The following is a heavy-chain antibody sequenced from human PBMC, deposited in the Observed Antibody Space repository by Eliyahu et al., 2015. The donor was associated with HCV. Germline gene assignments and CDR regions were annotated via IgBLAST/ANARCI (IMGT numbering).Heavy chain of an antibody. D-gene: IGHD6-13*01. CDR2: IYYSGST. Sequence: QLQLQESGPGLVKPSETLSLTCTVSGGSISSSSYXWGXXRQPPGKGLEWIGSIYYSGSTYYNPSLKSRVTISVDTSKNQFSLKLSSVTAADTAVYYCATLTRSIAAAEGDDYYYYGMDVWGQGTTVTVSS. V-gene: IGHV4-39*01. CDR3: ATLTRSIAAAEGDDYYYYGMDV. CDR1: GGSISSSSYX. J-gene: IGHJ6*02.